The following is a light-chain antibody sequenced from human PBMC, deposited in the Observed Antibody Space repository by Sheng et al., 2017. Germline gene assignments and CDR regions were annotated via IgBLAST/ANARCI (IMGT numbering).Light chain of an antibody. CDR2: ATS. V-gene: IGKV3-20*01. CDR3: QQYDRSPRT. Sequence: EIVLTQSPGTLSLSVGERATLSCRASQSVSSNSLAWYQHKPGQAPRLLIFATSSRATDIPDRFSGSGSGTDFTLTISRLEPEDSAVYYCQQYDRSPRTFGQGTKVEIK. CDR1: QSVSSNS. J-gene: IGKJ1*01.